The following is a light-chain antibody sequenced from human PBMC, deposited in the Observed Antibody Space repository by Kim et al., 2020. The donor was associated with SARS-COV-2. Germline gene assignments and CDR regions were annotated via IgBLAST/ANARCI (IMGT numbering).Light chain of an antibody. CDR3: QQFGASPPMYT. V-gene: IGKV3-20*01. CDR1: QRISSTS. Sequence: PGERATLSCRAGQRISSTSLAWYQQRPGQAPRLLIYAAFTRATGFPDRFSGSGSGTDFSLTITRVAPIDSAVYYCQQFGASPPMYTFGQGTTLEI. CDR2: AAF. J-gene: IGKJ2*01.